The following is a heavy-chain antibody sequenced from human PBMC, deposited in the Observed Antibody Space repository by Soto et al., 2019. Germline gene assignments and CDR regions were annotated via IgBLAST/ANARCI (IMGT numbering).Heavy chain of an antibody. J-gene: IGHJ6*02. CDR2: IVVGSGNT. V-gene: IGHV1-58*01. CDR1: GFTFTSSA. Sequence: SVQVSCQASGFTFTSSAVQWVRQARGQRLEWIGWIVVGSGNTNYAQKFQERVTITRDMSTSTAYMELRSLRSDDTAVYYCAREGRGELSPQIYYYYGMDVWGQGTTVTVSS. D-gene: IGHD1-26*01. CDR3: AREGRGELSPQIYYYYGMDV.